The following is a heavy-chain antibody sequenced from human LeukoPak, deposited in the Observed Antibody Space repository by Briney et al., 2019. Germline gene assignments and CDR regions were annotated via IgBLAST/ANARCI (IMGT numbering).Heavy chain of an antibody. J-gene: IGHJ6*03. Sequence: TGGSLRLSCAASGFTFSSYAMHWVRQAPGKGLEWVAVTRYDGSNKYYADSVKSLFTISRDNSKNTLYLKMNSMRAEDTAVYSCATEYGVGATGYMDVWGKGTPVTVYS. V-gene: IGHV3-33*01. CDR1: GFTFSSYA. D-gene: IGHD1-26*01. CDR3: ATEYGVGATGYMDV. CDR2: TRYDGSNK.